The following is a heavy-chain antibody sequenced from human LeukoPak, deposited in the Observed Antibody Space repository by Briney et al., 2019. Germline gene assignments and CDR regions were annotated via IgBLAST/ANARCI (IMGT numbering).Heavy chain of an antibody. Sequence: PGGSLRLSCAASGFTFSSYAMSWVRQAPGKGLEWVSAFSGSGGSTYYADSVMGRFTISRDNSKNTLYLQMNSLRAEDTAVYYCAKAHSSGWFPFDYWGQGTLVTVSS. CDR1: GFTFSSYA. CDR3: AKAHSSGWFPFDY. D-gene: IGHD6-19*01. J-gene: IGHJ4*02. V-gene: IGHV3-23*01. CDR2: FSGSGGST.